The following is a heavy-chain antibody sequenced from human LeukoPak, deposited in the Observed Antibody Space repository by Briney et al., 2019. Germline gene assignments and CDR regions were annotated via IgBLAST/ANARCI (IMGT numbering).Heavy chain of an antibody. Sequence: PGGSLRLFCAASGFTLSSYAMIWVRQAPGKGLEWVSAISGSGGSTYYADSVKGRFTISRDNSKNTLYLQINSLRAEDTAVYYCAKGVVVPAASDYWGQGTLVTVSS. CDR3: AKGVVVPAASDY. V-gene: IGHV3-23*01. CDR2: ISGSGGST. D-gene: IGHD2-2*01. J-gene: IGHJ4*02. CDR1: GFTLSSYA.